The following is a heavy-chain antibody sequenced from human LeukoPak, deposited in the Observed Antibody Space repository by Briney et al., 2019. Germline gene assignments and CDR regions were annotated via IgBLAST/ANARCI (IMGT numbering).Heavy chain of an antibody. CDR2: MNPNSGNT. J-gene: IGHJ3*02. Sequence: GASVNVSCKASGYTFTSYDINWVRQATGQGLEWMGWMNPNSGNTGYAQKFQGRVTITRNTSISTAYMELSSLRSEDTAVYYCARRPDYGDYEQTFDIWGQGTMVTVSS. CDR3: ARRPDYGDYEQTFDI. V-gene: IGHV1-8*03. CDR1: GYTFTSYD. D-gene: IGHD4-17*01.